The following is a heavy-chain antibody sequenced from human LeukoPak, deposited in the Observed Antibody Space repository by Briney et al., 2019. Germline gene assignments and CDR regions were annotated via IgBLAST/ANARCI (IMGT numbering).Heavy chain of an antibody. Sequence: SETLSLTCAFYGGSFSGYYWSAVRQPPGKGLEWIGQIFYSGSTNYNPSLKSRVTLSLDTSKNHFSLKLSSVTAADAAVFCCARHLSGSYSFDYWGQGTLVTVSS. CDR3: ARHLSGSYSFDY. CDR1: GGSFSGYY. CDR2: IFYSGST. V-gene: IGHV4-34*12. D-gene: IGHD1-26*01. J-gene: IGHJ4*02.